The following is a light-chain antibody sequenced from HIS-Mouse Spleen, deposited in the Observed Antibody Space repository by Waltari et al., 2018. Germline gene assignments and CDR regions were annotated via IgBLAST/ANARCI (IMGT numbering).Light chain of an antibody. V-gene: IGLV2-11*01. J-gene: IGLJ6*01. Sequence: QSALTQPRSVYGSPGQSVTIPCTGTSSDVGGYNSVSWYQQHPGKAPKLMIYDVRKRPSGVPDRFSGSKSGNPASLTISGLQAEDEADYYCCSYAGSYVFGSGTKVTVL. CDR2: DVR. CDR3: CSYAGSYV. CDR1: SSDVGGYNS.